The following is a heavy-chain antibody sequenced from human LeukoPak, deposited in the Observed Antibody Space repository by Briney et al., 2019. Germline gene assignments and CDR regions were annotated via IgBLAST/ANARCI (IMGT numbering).Heavy chain of an antibody. CDR2: ISSSSSTK. Sequence: GGSLRLSCAASGFTFSSYSMNWVRQAPGKGLEWVSSISSSSSTKDYPDSVKGRFTISRDNAKNSLYVQMNSLGDGDTAVYYCARYRNGFDYWGRGTRVGVSS. J-gene: IGHJ4*02. V-gene: IGHV3-48*02. D-gene: IGHD1-1*01. CDR1: GFTFSSYS. CDR3: ARYRNGFDY.